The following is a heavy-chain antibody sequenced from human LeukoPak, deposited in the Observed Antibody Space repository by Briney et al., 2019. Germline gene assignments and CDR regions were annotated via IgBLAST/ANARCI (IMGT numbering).Heavy chain of an antibody. CDR1: GLTLSSYA. CDR2: ISYDGSNK. Sequence: GRSLRLPCAVSGLTLSSYAMHWVRQAPGKGLEWVAVISYDGSNKYYADSVKGRFTISRDNTENTLDLQMNGLRAEDTAVYYCARDPGTTGRRGNWFDPWGQGTLVTVSS. V-gene: IGHV3-30-3*01. D-gene: IGHD1-1*01. CDR3: ARDPGTTGRRGNWFDP. J-gene: IGHJ5*02.